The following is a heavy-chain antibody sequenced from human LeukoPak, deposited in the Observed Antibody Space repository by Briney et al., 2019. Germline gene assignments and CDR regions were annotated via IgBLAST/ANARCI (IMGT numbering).Heavy chain of an antibody. J-gene: IGHJ4*02. CDR3: ARTYYYGSGPAGVY. D-gene: IGHD3-10*01. CDR1: GFTFRSYW. V-gene: IGHV3-7*01. Sequence: GGSLRLSCAASGFTFRSYWMSWVRQAPGKGLEWVANIKQDGSEKYYVDSVKGRFTISRDNAKNSLYLQMNSLRAEDTAVYYCARTYYYGSGPAGVYWGQGTLVTVSS. CDR2: IKQDGSEK.